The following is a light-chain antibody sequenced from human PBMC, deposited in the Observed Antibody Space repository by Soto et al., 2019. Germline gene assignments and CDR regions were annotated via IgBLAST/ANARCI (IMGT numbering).Light chain of an antibody. CDR3: PQAYITPWT. J-gene: IGKJ1*01. CDR1: QSISTY. CDR2: ATS. Sequence: DIQMKISLSAVSAYVEDRVTITCRASQSISTYLHWYQQKPGTAPKLLIYATSNLQSGVPSRFSGSGSGTDFTLTINSLQPEDFTPYYCPQAYITPWTFCQGTK. V-gene: IGKV1-39*01.